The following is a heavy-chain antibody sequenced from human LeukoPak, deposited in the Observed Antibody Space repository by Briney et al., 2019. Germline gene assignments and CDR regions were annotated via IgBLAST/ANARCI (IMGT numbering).Heavy chain of an antibody. CDR1: GVTFRSYA. Sequence: PGGSLRLSCAASGVTFRSYALSWVRQAPGKGLEWVSSVSGSGAAKYYADSVKGRFTISRDNSKNALYLQMNSLGAEDTAVYYCAKGGWASPFDPWGQGTLVTVSS. CDR3: AKGGWASPFDP. J-gene: IGHJ5*02. D-gene: IGHD6-19*01. V-gene: IGHV3-23*01. CDR2: VSGSGAAK.